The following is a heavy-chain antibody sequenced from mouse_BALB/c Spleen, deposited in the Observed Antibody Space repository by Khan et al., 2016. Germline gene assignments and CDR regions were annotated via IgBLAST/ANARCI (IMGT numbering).Heavy chain of an antibody. Sequence: QVQLQQPGPELVKPGASVRISCKASGYTFTSYYIHWVKQRPGQGLEWIGWIYPGNVNTKYNEKSKGKATLTADKSSSTAYMQLSSLTSEDSAVYFCARGDDFDYWGQGTTLTVSS. CDR2: IYPGNVNT. V-gene: IGHV1S56*01. CDR3: ARGDDFDY. J-gene: IGHJ2*01. CDR1: GYTFTSYY.